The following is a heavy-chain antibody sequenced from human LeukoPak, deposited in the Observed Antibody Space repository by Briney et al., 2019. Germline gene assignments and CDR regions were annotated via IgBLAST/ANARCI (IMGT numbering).Heavy chain of an antibody. J-gene: IGHJ6*03. V-gene: IGHV3-48*03. CDR3: ARRGWSRLMAVASQIPPRSHYYYYMDV. CDR2: ISSSGSTI. D-gene: IGHD6-19*01. Sequence: GGSLRLSCAASGFTFSSYEMNWVRQAPGKGLEWVSYISSSGSTIYYADSVKGRFTISRDNAKNSLYLQMNSLRAEDTAVYYCARRGWSRLMAVASQIPPRSHYYYYMDVWGKGTTVTVSS. CDR1: GFTFSSYE.